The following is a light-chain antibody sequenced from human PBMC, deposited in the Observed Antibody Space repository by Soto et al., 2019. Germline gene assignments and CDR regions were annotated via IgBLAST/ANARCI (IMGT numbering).Light chain of an antibody. V-gene: IGLV2-14*01. CDR3: SSYTTTSTRV. Sequence: QLVLTQPASVSGSPGQSITISCTGTSSDIGGYNYVSWYQQHPGQVPKLIIFDVTNRPSGVSNRFSGSKSGNTASLTISGLQAEDEAEYYCSSYTTTSTRVFGGGTKLTVL. J-gene: IGLJ3*02. CDR2: DVT. CDR1: SSDIGGYNY.